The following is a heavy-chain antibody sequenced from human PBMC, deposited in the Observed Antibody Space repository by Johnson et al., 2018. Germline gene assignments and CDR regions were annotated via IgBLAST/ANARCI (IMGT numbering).Heavy chain of an antibody. CDR1: GITFSTYW. J-gene: IGHJ6*02. Sequence: VQLQESGGGLVQPGGSLRLSCEASGITFSTYWMHWVRQAPGKGLVWVSRINSDGSSTNYADSVKGRFTISRDNAKTTLYLQMNSLRADDTAVYYWARVQGCCSSTSCYTGGNHGDYYYYGMDVWGQGTTVTVSS. CDR3: ARVQGCCSSTSCYTGGNHGDYYYYGMDV. D-gene: IGHD2-2*02. CDR2: INSDGSST. V-gene: IGHV3-74*01.